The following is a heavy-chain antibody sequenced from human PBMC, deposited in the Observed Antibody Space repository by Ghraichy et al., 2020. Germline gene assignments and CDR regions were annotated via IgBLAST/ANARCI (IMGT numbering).Heavy chain of an antibody. CDR2: ISYDGSNK. CDR3: AKDRELAVAGISWFDP. J-gene: IGHJ5*02. CDR1: GFTFSSYG. Sequence: GGSLRLSCAASGFTFSSYGMHWVRQAPGKGLEWVAVISYDGSNKYYADSVKGRFTISRDNSKNTLYLQMNSLRAEDTAVYYCAKDRELAVAGISWFDPWGQGTLVTVSS. V-gene: IGHV3-30*18. D-gene: IGHD6-19*01.